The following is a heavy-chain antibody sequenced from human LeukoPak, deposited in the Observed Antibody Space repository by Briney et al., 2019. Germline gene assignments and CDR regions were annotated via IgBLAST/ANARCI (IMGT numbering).Heavy chain of an antibody. CDR1: GYTFTSYG. Sequence: ASVKVSCKASGYTFTSYGISWVRQAPGQGLEWMGWISAYNGNTNYAQKLQGRVTMTTDTSTSTAYMELRSLRSDDTAVYYCARDNIVVVPAAIDYCGQGTLVTVSS. J-gene: IGHJ4*02. D-gene: IGHD2-2*01. CDR3: ARDNIVVVPAAIDY. CDR2: ISAYNGNT. V-gene: IGHV1-18*01.